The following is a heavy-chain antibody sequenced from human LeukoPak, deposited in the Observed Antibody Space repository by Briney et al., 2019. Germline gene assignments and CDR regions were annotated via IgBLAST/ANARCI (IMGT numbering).Heavy chain of an antibody. D-gene: IGHD3-10*01. CDR1: GFTFSDYY. J-gene: IGHJ4*02. CDR3: AREGHTYGSDY. V-gene: IGHV3-11*01. CDR2: VSQSGTTI. Sequence: PGGSLRLSCAASGFTFSDYYISWVRQAPGKGLEWVSYVSQSGTTIYYADSVKGRFTISRDNGKNSLYLQMNSLRADDAAVYYCAREGHTYGSDYWGQGTLVTVSS.